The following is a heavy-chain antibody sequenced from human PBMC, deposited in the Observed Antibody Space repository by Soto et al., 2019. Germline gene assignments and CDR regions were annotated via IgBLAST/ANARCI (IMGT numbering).Heavy chain of an antibody. V-gene: IGHV3-66*01. CDR1: GFTVSTNY. Sequence: DVQLVESGGGLVQPGGSLRLSCAASGFTVSTNYISWVRQGPGKGLEWVSVIYSGGSTYNTDSVKGRFSISRDNFKNTVYRQMNNLRVEDPAVYYCARGAGGRWVPLDYWGQGTLVTVTS. CDR3: ARGAGGRWVPLDY. CDR2: IYSGGST. D-gene: IGHD3-16*01. J-gene: IGHJ4*02.